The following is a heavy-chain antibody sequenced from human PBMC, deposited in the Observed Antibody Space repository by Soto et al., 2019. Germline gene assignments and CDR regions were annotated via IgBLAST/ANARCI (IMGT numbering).Heavy chain of an antibody. D-gene: IGHD6-19*01. CDR2: ISWNSGSI. Sequence: GGSLRLSCAASGFTFDDYAMHWVRQAPGKGLEWVSGISWNSGSIGYADSVKGRFTISRDNAKNSLYLQMNSLRAEDTALYYCAKVAWPWLVTHYYYYMDVWGKGTTVTVSS. CDR3: AKVAWPWLVTHYYYYMDV. CDR1: GFTFDDYA. J-gene: IGHJ6*03. V-gene: IGHV3-9*01.